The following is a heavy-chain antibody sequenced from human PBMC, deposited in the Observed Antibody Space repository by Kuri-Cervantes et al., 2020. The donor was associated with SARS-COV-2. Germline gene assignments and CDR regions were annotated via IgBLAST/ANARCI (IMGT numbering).Heavy chain of an antibody. CDR1: GGSISNDIYF. V-gene: IGHV4-39*07. J-gene: IGHJ4*02. CDR2: INHSGST. D-gene: IGHD3-10*01. Sequence: SETLSLTCSVPGGSISNDIYFWGWFRQPPGKGLEWIGEINHSGSTNYNPSLKSRVTISVDTSKNQFSLKLSSVTAADTAVYYCARGVITMVRGVIITQLTFFDYWGQGTLVTVSS. CDR3: ARGVITMVRGVIITQLTFFDY.